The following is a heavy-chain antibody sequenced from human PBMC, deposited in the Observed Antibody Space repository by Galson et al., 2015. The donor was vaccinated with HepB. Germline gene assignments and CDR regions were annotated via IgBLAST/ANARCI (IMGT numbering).Heavy chain of an antibody. CDR3: ARANTYYYGSGSLWTYWFDP. Sequence: SVKVSCKASGYTFTSYGISWVRQAPGQGLEWMGWISAYNGNTNYAQKLQGRVTMTTDTSTSTAYMELRSLRSDDTAVYYCARANTYYYGSGSLWTYWFDPWGQGTLVTVSS. D-gene: IGHD3-10*01. V-gene: IGHV1-18*01. CDR1: GYTFTSYG. CDR2: ISAYNGNT. J-gene: IGHJ5*02.